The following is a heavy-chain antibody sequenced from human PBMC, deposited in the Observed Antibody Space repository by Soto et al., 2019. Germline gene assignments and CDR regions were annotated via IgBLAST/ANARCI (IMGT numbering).Heavy chain of an antibody. CDR1: SGSISSSNW. Sequence: QGQLQESGPGLVKPSGTLSLTCDVYSGSISSSNWWSWVRQPPGKGLEWIGEIFHSGSTNYNPSLKSRVTISVDKSKNQFSLKLSSVTAADTAVYYCARRSCNYGPTGAFDIWGQGTMVTVSS. D-gene: IGHD1-7*01. CDR3: ARRSCNYGPTGAFDI. J-gene: IGHJ3*02. V-gene: IGHV4-4*02. CDR2: IFHSGST.